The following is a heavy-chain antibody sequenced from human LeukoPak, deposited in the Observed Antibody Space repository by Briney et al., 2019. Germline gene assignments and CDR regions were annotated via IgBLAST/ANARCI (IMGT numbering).Heavy chain of an antibody. CDR2: INQDGRQK. D-gene: IGHD3/OR15-3a*01. CDR1: AFTFSSYR. J-gene: IGHJ4*02. V-gene: IGHV3-7*05. Sequence: PGGSLRLSCADSAFTFSSYRMSWLRQAPGKGLEWVANINQDGRQKNYVDSVRGRFTISRDNAKNSLYLQMNSLRAEDTAVYYCARDPDLRRGFDGDGYWGQGTLVTVSS. CDR3: ARDPDLRRGFDGDGY.